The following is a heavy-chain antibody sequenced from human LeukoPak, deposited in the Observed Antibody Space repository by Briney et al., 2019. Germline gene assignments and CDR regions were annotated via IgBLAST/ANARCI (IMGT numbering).Heavy chain of an antibody. J-gene: IGHJ4*02. D-gene: IGHD3-10*01. CDR2: ISGSGGST. V-gene: IGHV3-23*01. CDR1: GFTFSSYA. Sequence: GGSLRLSCAASGFTFSSYAVSWVRQAPGKGLEWVSAISGSGGSTYYADSVKGRFTISRDNSKNTLYLQMNSLRAEDTAVYYCAKDPPLLWFGELLSSYFDYWGQGTLVTVSS. CDR3: AKDPPLLWFGELLSSYFDY.